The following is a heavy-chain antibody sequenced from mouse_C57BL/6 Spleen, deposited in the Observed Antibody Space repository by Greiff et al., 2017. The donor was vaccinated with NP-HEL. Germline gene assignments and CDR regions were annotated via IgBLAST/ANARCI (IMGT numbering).Heavy chain of an antibody. Sequence: VQVVESGPELVKPGASVKISCKASGYAFSSSWMNWVKQRPGKGLEWIGRIYPGDGDTNYNGKFKGKATLTADKSSSTAYMQLSSLTSEDSAVYFCAREGDGNYGFAYWGQGTLVTVSA. CDR3: AREGDGNYGFAY. CDR2: IYPGDGDT. J-gene: IGHJ3*01. D-gene: IGHD2-1*01. V-gene: IGHV1-82*01. CDR1: GYAFSSSW.